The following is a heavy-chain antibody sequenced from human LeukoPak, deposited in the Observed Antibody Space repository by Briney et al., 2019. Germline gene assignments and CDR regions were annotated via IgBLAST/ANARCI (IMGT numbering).Heavy chain of an antibody. Sequence: PSETLSLTCAVYGGSFSGYYWSWIRQPPGKGLEWIGEINHSGSTNYNPSLKSRVTISVDTSKNQFSLKLSSVTAADTAVYYCARLLTTVTNYYYYYYYMDVWGKGTTVTVSS. CDR3: ARLLTTVTNYYYYYYYMDV. CDR1: GGSFSGYY. J-gene: IGHJ6*03. D-gene: IGHD4-17*01. V-gene: IGHV4-34*01. CDR2: INHSGST.